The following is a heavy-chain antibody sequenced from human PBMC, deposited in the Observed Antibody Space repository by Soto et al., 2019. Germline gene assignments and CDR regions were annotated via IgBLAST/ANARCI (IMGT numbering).Heavy chain of an antibody. D-gene: IGHD3-10*01. CDR2: IYHSGST. CDR3: ARVGGYGMDV. V-gene: IGHV4-38-2*01. CDR1: GYSISSGYY. Sequence: SETLSLTCAVSGYSISSGYYWGWIRQPPRKGLEWIGSIYHSGSTYNNPSLKSRVTITVDTSKNQFSLKLGSVTAADTAVYYCARVGGYGMDVWGQGTTVTVSS. J-gene: IGHJ6*02.